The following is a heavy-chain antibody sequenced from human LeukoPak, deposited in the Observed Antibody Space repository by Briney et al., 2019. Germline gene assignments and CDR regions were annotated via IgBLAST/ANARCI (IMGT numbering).Heavy chain of an antibody. V-gene: IGHV3-7*03. CDR2: INHNGNVN. J-gene: IGHJ6*02. D-gene: IGHD3-16*01. CDR1: GFTFSSYW. Sequence: GGSLRLSCAASGFTFSSYWMNWARQAPGKGLEWVASINHNGNVNYYVDSVKGRFTISRDNAKNSLYLQMSNLRAEDTAVYFCARGGGLDVWGQGPRSPSP. CDR3: ARGGGLDV.